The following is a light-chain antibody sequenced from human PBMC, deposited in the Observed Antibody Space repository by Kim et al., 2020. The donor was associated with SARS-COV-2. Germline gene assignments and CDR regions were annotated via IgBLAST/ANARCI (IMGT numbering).Light chain of an antibody. Sequence: QSALAQPASVSGSAGQSITISCTGTSTDVGGYDYVSWYQQQPDKAPKLLIYDVNKRPSGVSNRFSGSKSGNTASLTISGLQAEDEADYYCGSYTGNSIWLFGGGTQLTVL. CDR2: DVN. CDR1: STDVGGYDY. CDR3: GSYTGNSIWL. V-gene: IGLV2-14*03. J-gene: IGLJ3*02.